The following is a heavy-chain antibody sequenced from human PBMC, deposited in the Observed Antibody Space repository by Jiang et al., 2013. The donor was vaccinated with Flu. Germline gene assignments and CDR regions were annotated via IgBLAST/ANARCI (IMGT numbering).Heavy chain of an antibody. D-gene: IGHD4-23*01. J-gene: IGHJ5*02. CDR2: ISYSGNT. V-gene: IGHV4-59*01. CDR3: ARSPFYGSNSRGWFDP. Sequence: PGLVKPSETLSLTCTVSGGSINNYYWSWIRQSPGKTPEWIGYISYSGNTHYNPSLSSRVTISLDTSKNQFSLKLTSVTAADTAVYFCARSPFYGSNSRGWFDPWGQGTLVTVSS. CDR1: GGSINNYY.